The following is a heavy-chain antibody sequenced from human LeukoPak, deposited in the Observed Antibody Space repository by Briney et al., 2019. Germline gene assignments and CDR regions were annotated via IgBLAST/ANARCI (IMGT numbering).Heavy chain of an antibody. CDR2: INPSGGST. J-gene: IGHJ3*02. CDR1: GYTFASYY. Sequence: ASVNVSCKASGYTFASYYMHWVRQAPGQGLEWMGIINPSGGSTSYAQKFQGRVTMTRDMSTSTVYMELSSLRSEDTAVYYCARDEGDGYSPWTLDAFDIWGQGTMVTVSS. CDR3: ARDEGDGYSPWTLDAFDI. D-gene: IGHD5-24*01. V-gene: IGHV1-46*01.